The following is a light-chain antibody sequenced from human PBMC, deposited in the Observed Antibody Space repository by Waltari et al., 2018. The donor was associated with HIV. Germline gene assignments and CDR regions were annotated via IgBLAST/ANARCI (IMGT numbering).Light chain of an antibody. CDR2: EVS. CDR1: SSDVGGYNY. Sequence: QSALTQPASVSGSPGQSITISCTGTSSDVGGYNYVSWFQQHPGNAPQLMIYEVSNRPSWVSNRFSGSKSGNTASLTISGLQAEDEADYYCSSYTSSSTLVFGTGTKVTVL. V-gene: IGLV2-14*01. J-gene: IGLJ1*01. CDR3: SSYTSSSTLV.